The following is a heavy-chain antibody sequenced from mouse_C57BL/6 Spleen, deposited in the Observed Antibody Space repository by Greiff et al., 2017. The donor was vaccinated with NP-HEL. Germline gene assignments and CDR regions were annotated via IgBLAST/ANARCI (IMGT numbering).Heavy chain of an antibody. CDR1: GFTFSDYG. J-gene: IGHJ1*03. CDR2: ISSGSSTI. D-gene: IGHD1-1*01. Sequence: EVKLQESGGGLVKPGGSLKLSCAASGFTFSDYGMHWVRQAPEKGLEWVAYISSGSSTIYYADTVKGRFTISRDNAKNTLFLQMTSLRSEDTAMYYCARPGDYYGSSHWYFDVWGTGTTVTVSS. V-gene: IGHV5-17*01. CDR3: ARPGDYYGSSHWYFDV.